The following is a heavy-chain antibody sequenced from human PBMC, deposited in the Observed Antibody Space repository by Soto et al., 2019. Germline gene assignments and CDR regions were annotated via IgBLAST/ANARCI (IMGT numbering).Heavy chain of an antibody. V-gene: IGHV3-43*01. CDR3: AVVGYCSSTSCRNMGGNVDY. CDR2: ISWDGGST. CDR1: GFTFDDYT. D-gene: IGHD2-2*01. Sequence: VQLVESGGVVVQPGGSLRLSCAASGFTFDDYTMHWVRQPPGKGLEWVSLISWDGGSTYYADSVKGRFTISRDNSKNSLYLQMNSLRTEDTAFYYCAVVGYCSSTSCRNMGGNVDYWGQRSLVTVAS. J-gene: IGHJ4*02.